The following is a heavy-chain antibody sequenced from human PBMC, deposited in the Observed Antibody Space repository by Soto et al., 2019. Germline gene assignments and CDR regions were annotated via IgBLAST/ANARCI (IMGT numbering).Heavy chain of an antibody. CDR1: GYTLTSYR. D-gene: IGHD1-26*01. J-gene: IGHJ4*02. V-gene: IGHV1-18*01. CDR3: ATIVGAISY. Sequence: QVQLVQSGVEVKKPGASVKVSCKASGYTLTSYRISWVRQAPGQGLEGMGWISADNGNTTYAQNLQGRVTMTTATSTSTAYMEVRSLRSDDTAVYYCATIVGAISYWCQGTLVTVSS. CDR2: ISADNGNT.